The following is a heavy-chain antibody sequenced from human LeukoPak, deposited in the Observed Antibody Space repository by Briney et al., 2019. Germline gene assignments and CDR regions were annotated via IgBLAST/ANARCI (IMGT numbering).Heavy chain of an antibody. CDR1: GGTFSSYA. D-gene: IGHD2-2*01. CDR2: IIPILGIA. CDR3: AIIVVVPADPYYYYYGMDV. Sequence: SVTVSCKASGGTFSSYAISWVRQAPGQGLEWMGRIIPILGIANYAQKFQGRVTITADKSTSTAYMELSSLRSEDTAVYYCAIIVVVPADPYYYYYGMDVWGQGTTVTVSS. J-gene: IGHJ6*02. V-gene: IGHV1-69*04.